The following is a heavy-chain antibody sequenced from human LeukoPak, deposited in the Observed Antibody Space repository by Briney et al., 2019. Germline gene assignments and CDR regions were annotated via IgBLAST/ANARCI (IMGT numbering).Heavy chain of an antibody. CDR1: DVSINNYY. CDR2: IHYTGNT. V-gene: IGHV4-59*01. CDR3: ARASSSPGSGYYPFDY. Sequence: SETLSLTCTVSDVSINNYYWSWIRQPPGKGLEWIGYIHYTGNTNYNPSLKSRLIISIDTSKNQFSLKLRSVTAADTALYFCARASSSPGSGYYPFDYWGQEILVTVSS. J-gene: IGHJ4*02. D-gene: IGHD3-3*01.